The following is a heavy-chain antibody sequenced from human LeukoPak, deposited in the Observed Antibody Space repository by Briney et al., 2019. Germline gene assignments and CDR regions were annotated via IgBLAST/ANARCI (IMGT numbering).Heavy chain of an antibody. V-gene: IGHV1-69*13. CDR3: ARVQYQLLYSGWFDP. D-gene: IGHD2-2*02. Sequence: VASVKVSCKASGGTFSSYAISWVRRAPGQGLEWMGGIIPIFGTANYAQKFQGRVTITADESTSTAYMELSSLRSEDTALYYCARVQYQLLYSGWFDPWGQGTLVTVSS. J-gene: IGHJ5*02. CDR1: GGTFSSYA. CDR2: IIPIFGTA.